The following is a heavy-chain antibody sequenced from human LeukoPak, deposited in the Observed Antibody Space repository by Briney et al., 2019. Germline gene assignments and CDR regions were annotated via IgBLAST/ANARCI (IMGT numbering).Heavy chain of an antibody. J-gene: IGHJ4*02. CDR3: ARVLPGVNNFDY. CDR1: GFTFDDYC. Sequence: GGSLRLSCAAAGFTFDDYCMSWVRQAPGEGLEWVAGINWNGGSTGYADSVKGRFTISRDNAKNSLYLQMNSLRAEDTALYYCARVLPGVNNFDYWGQGTLVTVSS. CDR2: INWNGGST. V-gene: IGHV3-20*04. D-gene: IGHD3-3*01.